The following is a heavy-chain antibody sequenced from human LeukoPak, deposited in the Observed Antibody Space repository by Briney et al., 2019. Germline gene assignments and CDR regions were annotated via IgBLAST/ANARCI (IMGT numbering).Heavy chain of an antibody. V-gene: IGHV3-23*01. D-gene: IGHD6-19*01. CDR2: ISGGGGNT. J-gene: IGHJ4*02. Sequence: GGSLRLSCVASGFTFSSCAMGWVCQAPGEGLEWVSAISGGGGNTYYADSVKGRFTISRDNSKNTLYLQMNSLRAEDTAVYYCARGVPAPGIAGPGAGGGQGTLVTVSS. CDR3: ARGVPAPGIAGPGAG. CDR1: GFTFSSCA.